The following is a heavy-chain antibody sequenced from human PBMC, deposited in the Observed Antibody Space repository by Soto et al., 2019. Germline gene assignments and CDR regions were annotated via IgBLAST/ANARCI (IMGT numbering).Heavy chain of an antibody. CDR3: ASPGGIAAAPLDY. J-gene: IGHJ4*02. Sequence: PGGSLRLSCAASGFTFSSYWMSWVRQAPGKGLEWVANIKQDGSEKYYVDSVKGRFTISRDNAKNSLYLQMNSLRAEDTAVYYCASPGGIAAAPLDYWGQGTLVTVSS. V-gene: IGHV3-7*01. CDR2: IKQDGSEK. CDR1: GFTFSSYW. D-gene: IGHD6-13*01.